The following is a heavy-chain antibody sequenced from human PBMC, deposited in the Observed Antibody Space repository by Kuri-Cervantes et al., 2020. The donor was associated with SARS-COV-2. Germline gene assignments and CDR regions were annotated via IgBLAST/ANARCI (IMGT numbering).Heavy chain of an antibody. CDR3: ARERYYSGHYGMDV. Sequence: GGSLRLSCAASGFTFSDYSMNWVRQAPGKGPEWVSYIGSSSSIIYYADSMKGRFTIFRDNAKNSLSLQMNSLRAEDTAVYYCARERYYSGHYGMDVWGQGTTVTVSS. CDR1: GFTFSDYS. V-gene: IGHV3-48*01. D-gene: IGHD3-10*01. CDR2: IGSSSSII. J-gene: IGHJ6*02.